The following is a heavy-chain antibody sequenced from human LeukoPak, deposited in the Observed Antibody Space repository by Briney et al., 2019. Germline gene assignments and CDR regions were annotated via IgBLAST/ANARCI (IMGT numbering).Heavy chain of an antibody. V-gene: IGHV3-23*01. Sequence: GGSLRLSCAASGFTFSSYAMSWVRQAPGKGLEWVSAISGSGGSTYYADSVKGRFTISRDNSKNTLSLQMNSLRVEDTAVYYCARDLAWGAFDYWGQGTLVTVSS. J-gene: IGHJ4*02. D-gene: IGHD7-27*01. CDR3: ARDLAWGAFDY. CDR2: ISGSGGST. CDR1: GFTFSSYA.